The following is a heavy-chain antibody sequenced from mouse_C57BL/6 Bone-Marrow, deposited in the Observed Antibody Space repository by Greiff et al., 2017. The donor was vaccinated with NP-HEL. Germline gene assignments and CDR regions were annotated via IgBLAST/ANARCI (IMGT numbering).Heavy chain of an antibody. V-gene: IGHV1-55*01. D-gene: IGHD3-1*01. CDR3: ARGATGEGYCDV. J-gene: IGHJ1*03. Sequence: VQLQQPGAELVKPGASVKMSCKASGYTFTSYWITWVKQRPGQGLAWIGDIYPGSGSTNYNEKFKSKATLTVDTSSSTAYMQLSSLTSEDSAVYYCARGATGEGYCDVWGTGTTVTVSS. CDR1: GYTFTSYW. CDR2: IYPGSGST.